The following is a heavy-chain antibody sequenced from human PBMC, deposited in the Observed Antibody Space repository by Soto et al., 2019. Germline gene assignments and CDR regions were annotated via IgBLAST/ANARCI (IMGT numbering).Heavy chain of an antibody. V-gene: IGHV4-59*01. CDR3: ARPKGFGETIYMDV. Sequence: SETLSLTCTVSGGSISSYYWSWIRQPPGKGLEWIGYIYYSGSTNYNPSLKSRVTISVDTSKNQFSLKLSSVTAADTAVYYCARPKGFGETIYMDVWGKGTTVTVSS. CDR1: GGSISSYY. J-gene: IGHJ6*03. D-gene: IGHD3-10*01. CDR2: IYYSGST.